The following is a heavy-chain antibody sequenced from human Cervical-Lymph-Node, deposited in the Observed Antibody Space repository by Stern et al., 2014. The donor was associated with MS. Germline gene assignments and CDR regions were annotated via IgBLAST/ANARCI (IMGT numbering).Heavy chain of an antibody. J-gene: IGHJ4*02. Sequence: EVQLVESGGGLVKPGGSLRLSCATSGFSFSNAWMSWVRQAPGKGLEWVGRIKSTTDGGTTDYAAPVKGRFTMSREDSKDTLYLQMNSLKTEDTAVYYCATDLLVITTNFDYWGQGTLVTVSS. D-gene: IGHD3-22*01. CDR1: GFSFSNAW. CDR3: ATDLLVITTNFDY. V-gene: IGHV3-15*01. CDR2: IKSTTDGGTT.